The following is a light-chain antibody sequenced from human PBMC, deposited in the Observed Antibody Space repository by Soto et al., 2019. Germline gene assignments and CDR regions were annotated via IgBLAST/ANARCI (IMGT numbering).Light chain of an antibody. J-gene: IGLJ2*01. CDR3: AAWDDSLNGPV. Sequence: QSVLTQPPSASGTPGQRVAIACSGRSSNVGINSVSWYQQFPGAAPKVLIYDTNQRPSGVPDRFSGSKSGTSASLAISGLQPEDEAGYYCAAWDDSLNGPVFGGGTKLTVL. CDR2: DTN. CDR1: SSNVGINS. V-gene: IGLV1-44*01.